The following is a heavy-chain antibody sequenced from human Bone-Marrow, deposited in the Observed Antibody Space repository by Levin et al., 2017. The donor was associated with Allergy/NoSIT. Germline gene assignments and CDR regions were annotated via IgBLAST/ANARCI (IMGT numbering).Heavy chain of an antibody. CDR3: ARAGGRSGWYMDWYFDL. Sequence: SETLSLTCTVSGGSISSYYWSWIRQPPGKGLEWIGYIYYSGSTNYNPSLKSRVTISVDTSKNQFSLKLSSVTAADTAVYYCARAGGRSGWYMDWYFDLWGRGTLVTVSS. CDR2: IYYSGST. D-gene: IGHD6-19*01. CDR1: GGSISSYY. V-gene: IGHV4-59*01. J-gene: IGHJ2*01.